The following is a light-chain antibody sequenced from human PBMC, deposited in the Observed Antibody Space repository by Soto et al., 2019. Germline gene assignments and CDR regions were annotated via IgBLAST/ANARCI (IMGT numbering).Light chain of an antibody. CDR3: SSYTSSSPYV. CDR2: EVS. J-gene: IGLJ1*01. CDR1: SRDVGSYNR. Sequence: QSVLTQPPSVSGSPGQSVTISCTGTSRDVGSYNRVSWYQQPPGTAPKLMIYEVSNRPSGVPDRFSGSKSGNTASLTISGLQAEDEADYYCSSYTSSSPYVFGPGTKVTV. V-gene: IGLV2-18*02.